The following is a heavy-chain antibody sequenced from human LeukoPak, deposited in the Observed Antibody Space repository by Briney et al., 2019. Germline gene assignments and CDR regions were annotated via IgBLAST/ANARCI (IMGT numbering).Heavy chain of an antibody. V-gene: IGHV1-2*02. CDR3: ARPPRGYSYGNFDY. D-gene: IGHD5-18*01. Sequence: ASVKVSCKASGYTFTGYYIHWVRQAPGQGLEWMGWINPNSGGTNYAQKFQGRVTMTRDTSISTAYMELSRLRSDDTAVYYFARPPRGYSYGNFDYWGQGTLVTVSS. CDR1: GYTFTGYY. CDR2: INPNSGGT. J-gene: IGHJ4*02.